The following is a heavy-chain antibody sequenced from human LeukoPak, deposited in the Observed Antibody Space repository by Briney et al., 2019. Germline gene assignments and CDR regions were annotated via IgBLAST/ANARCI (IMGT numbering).Heavy chain of an antibody. V-gene: IGHV3-33*06. J-gene: IGHJ6*02. CDR3: AKNLYCGGGSCYPSALGMDV. D-gene: IGHD2-15*01. CDR1: GFTFSSYG. Sequence: GGSLRLSCAASGFTFSSYGMHWVRQAPGKGLEWVAVIWYDGSNKYYADSVKGRFTISRGNSKNTLFLQMNSLRAEDTAVYYCAKNLYCGGGSCYPSALGMDVWGQGTTVTVSS. CDR2: IWYDGSNK.